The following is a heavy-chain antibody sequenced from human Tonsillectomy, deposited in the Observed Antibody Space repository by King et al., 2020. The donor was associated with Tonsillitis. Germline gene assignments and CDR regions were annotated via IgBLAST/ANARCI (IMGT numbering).Heavy chain of an antibody. CDR2: INPNSGGT. CDR1: GYTFTGYY. V-gene: IGHV1-2*02. CDR3: ARDQEIAVAGPDY. D-gene: IGHD6-19*01. Sequence: VQLVESGAEVKKPGASVKVSCKASGYTFTGYYMHWVRQAPGQGLEWMGWINPNSGGTNYAQKFQGRVTMTRDTAISTAYLELSRLRSDDTAVYYCARDQEIAVAGPDYWGEGTLGTVSS. J-gene: IGHJ4*02.